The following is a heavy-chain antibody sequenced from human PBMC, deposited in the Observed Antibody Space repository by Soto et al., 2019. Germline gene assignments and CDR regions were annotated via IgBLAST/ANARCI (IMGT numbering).Heavy chain of an antibody. D-gene: IGHD3-22*01. Sequence: SETLSLTGAVAGASISSSNWWRWVRHPPGKGLEWMGDIYHDWSTNRNPSFKSRPTSSVAKAKHQFPLRLTSVTAPETPVNYCASHYYYANHYYYAMDVWGQGTPATVSS. CDR3: ASHYYYANHYYYAMDV. CDR1: GASISSSNW. J-gene: IGHJ6*01. V-gene: IGHV4-4*02. CDR2: IYHDWST.